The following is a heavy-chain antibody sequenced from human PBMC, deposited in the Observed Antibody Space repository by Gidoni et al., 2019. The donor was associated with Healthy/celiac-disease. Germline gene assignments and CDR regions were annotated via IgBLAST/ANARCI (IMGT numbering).Heavy chain of an antibody. V-gene: IGHV1-69*06. CDR1: GGTFSRYA. CDR3: ARGVTEGIRYFDWLSTPPPTWYMDV. CDR2: IIPIFGTA. J-gene: IGHJ6*03. Sequence: QVQLVQSGAEVKKPGSSVKVSCKASGGTFSRYAISWVRQAPGQGLEWMGGIIPIFGTANYAQKFQGRVTITADKSTSTAYMELSSLRSEDTAVYYCARGVTEGIRYFDWLSTPPPTWYMDVWGKGTTVTVSS. D-gene: IGHD3-9*01.